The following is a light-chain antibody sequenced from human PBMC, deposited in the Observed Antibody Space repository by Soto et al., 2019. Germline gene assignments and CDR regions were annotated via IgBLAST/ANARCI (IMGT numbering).Light chain of an antibody. V-gene: IGLV2-8*01. J-gene: IGLJ3*02. CDR2: EVS. Sequence: QSALTQPASVSGSPGQSITISCTGTSSDVGGYNYVSWYQQHPGTAPKLMIYEVSKRPSGVTDRFSGSKSGNTASLTVSGLQAEDEADYYCNSYAGSNNWVFGGGTKLTVL. CDR3: NSYAGSNNWV. CDR1: SSDVGGYNY.